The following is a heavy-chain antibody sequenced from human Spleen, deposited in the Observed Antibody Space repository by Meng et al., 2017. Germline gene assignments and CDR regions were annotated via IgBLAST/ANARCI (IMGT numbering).Heavy chain of an antibody. CDR1: GGSFSGSS. D-gene: IGHD6-19*01. J-gene: IGHJ4*02. V-gene: IGHV4-34*01. CDR3: ARGRGSGWYFHHFDY. Sequence: VMHRRWAAGRLKPPGTLPPPAPCYGGSFSGSSSSWIRQPPGKGLEWIGEINHSGSTNYNPSLKSRVTISVDTSKNQFSLKLSSVTAADTAVYYCARGRGSGWYFHHFDYWGQGTLVTVSS. CDR2: INHSGST.